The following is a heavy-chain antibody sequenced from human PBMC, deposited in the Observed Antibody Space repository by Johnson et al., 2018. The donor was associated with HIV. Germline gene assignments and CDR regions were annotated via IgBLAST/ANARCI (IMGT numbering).Heavy chain of an antibody. CDR2: ISSSGTTV. D-gene: IGHD3-22*01. Sequence: QEQLEESGGGVVQPGGSLRLSCAASGFTFSNAWMSWIRRTPWKGLEWVSYISSSGTTVYNADSVKGRFSISRDNAKQSLYLQMNSLRAEDTAVYYCARDRGYWDAFDIWGQVTMVTVAS. V-gene: IGHV3-11*04. CDR3: ARDRGYWDAFDI. J-gene: IGHJ3*02. CDR1: GFTFSNAW.